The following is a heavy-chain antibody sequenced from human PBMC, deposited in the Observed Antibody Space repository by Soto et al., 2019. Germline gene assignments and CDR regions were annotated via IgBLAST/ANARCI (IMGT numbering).Heavy chain of an antibody. J-gene: IGHJ6*02. Sequence: ASVKVSCKASGGTFSSYAISWVRQAPGQGLEWMGGIIPIFGTANYAQKFQGRVTITADESTSTAYMELSSLRSEDTAVYYCARAPHYYDSSGYYSHLGGMDVWGQGTTVTVSS. CDR1: GGTFSSYA. V-gene: IGHV1-69*13. CDR3: ARAPHYYDSSGYYSHLGGMDV. CDR2: IIPIFGTA. D-gene: IGHD3-22*01.